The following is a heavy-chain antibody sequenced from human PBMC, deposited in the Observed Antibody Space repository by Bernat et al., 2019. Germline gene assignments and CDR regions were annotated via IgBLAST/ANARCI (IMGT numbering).Heavy chain of an antibody. J-gene: IGHJ4*02. V-gene: IGHV2-5*01. CDR1: GFSLSTSGVG. CDR3: EHRRGEHWSGGYFDL. D-gene: IGHD1-26*01. CDR2: IFWYGHT. Sequence: QITLKESGPTLVKPSQTLTLTCTFSGFSLSTSGVGVGWIRQPPGKALEWLALIFWYGHTPYTPSLMSRLSIPKDTATGQVVLTMTNMDPADTATSYSEHRRGEHWSGGYFDLWSQGPLVTVSS.